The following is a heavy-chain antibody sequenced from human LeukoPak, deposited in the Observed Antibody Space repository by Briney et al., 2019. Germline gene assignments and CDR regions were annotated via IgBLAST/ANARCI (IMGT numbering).Heavy chain of an antibody. D-gene: IGHD6-25*01. V-gene: IGHV3-21*01. Sequence: PGGSLRLSCAASGFTFTTYNMNWVRQAPRKGLEWVSSISDGSTYIYYADSVKGRFTISKDNAKMSLYLQMNRLKDEDTAVYYCARDLILAENGGSSAHDYWGQGTTVTVSS. J-gene: IGHJ4*02. CDR3: ARDLILAENGGSSAHDY. CDR2: ISDGSTYI. CDR1: GFTFTTYN.